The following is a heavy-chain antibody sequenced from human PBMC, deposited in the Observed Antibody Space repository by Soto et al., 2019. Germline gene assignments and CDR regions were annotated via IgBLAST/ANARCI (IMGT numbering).Heavy chain of an antibody. D-gene: IGHD3-22*01. CDR3: ASYGDSSGYYGAVRAFDI. CDR1: GGSISSGGYS. V-gene: IGHV4-30-2*01. J-gene: IGHJ3*02. Sequence: KTSETLSLTCAVSGGSISSGGYSWSWIRQPPGKGLEWIGYIYHSGSTYYNPSLKSRVTISVDRSKNQFSLKLSSVTAADTAVYYCASYGDSSGYYGAVRAFDIWGQGTMVTVSS. CDR2: IYHSGST.